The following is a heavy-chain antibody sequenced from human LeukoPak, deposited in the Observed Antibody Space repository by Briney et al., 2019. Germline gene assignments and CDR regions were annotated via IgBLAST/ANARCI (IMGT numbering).Heavy chain of an antibody. CDR3: AETPMVRGVIRY. Sequence: SETRSLTCTVSGGSISSSSYCWGWLRQPPGKGLEWIGSIYYSGSTYYNPSLKSRVTISVDTSKNQFSLKLSSVTAADTAVYYCAETPMVRGVIRYCGQGTLATVSS. CDR1: GGSISSSSYC. D-gene: IGHD3-10*01. J-gene: IGHJ4*02. CDR2: IYYSGST. V-gene: IGHV4-39*01.